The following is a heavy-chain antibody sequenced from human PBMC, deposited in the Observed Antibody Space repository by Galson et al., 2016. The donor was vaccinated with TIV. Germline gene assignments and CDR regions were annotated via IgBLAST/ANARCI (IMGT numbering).Heavy chain of an antibody. V-gene: IGHV5-51*01. Sequence: QSGAEVKKPGESLKISCKGSGYSFTSYWIGWVRQMPGKGLEWMGIIYPGDSDTSYTPPFQGQVTISAAKSISTAYLQWSSLNASDTAMSYFGGKRDYGVAFDIWGQGTMVTVSS. D-gene: IGHD4-17*01. CDR3: GGKRDYGVAFDI. CDR1: GYSFTSYW. J-gene: IGHJ3*02. CDR2: IYPGDSDT.